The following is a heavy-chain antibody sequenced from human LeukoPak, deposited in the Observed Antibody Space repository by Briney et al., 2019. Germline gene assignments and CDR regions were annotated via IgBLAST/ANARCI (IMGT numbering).Heavy chain of an antibody. D-gene: IGHD3-9*01. Sequence: ASVKVSCKASGYTFTSYGISWVRQAPGQGLEWMGWISAHNGNTNYAQKLQGRVTMTTDTSTSTAYMELRSLRSDDTAVYYCARYQGITIFSNDAFDIWGQGTMVTVSS. J-gene: IGHJ3*02. CDR1: GYTFTSYG. CDR2: ISAHNGNT. V-gene: IGHV1-18*01. CDR3: ARYQGITIFSNDAFDI.